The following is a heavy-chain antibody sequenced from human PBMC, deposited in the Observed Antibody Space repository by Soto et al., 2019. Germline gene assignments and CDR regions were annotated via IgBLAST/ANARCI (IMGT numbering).Heavy chain of an antibody. CDR1: GGSFSGYY. CDR3: AIHSTGYEDS. J-gene: IGHJ5*02. CDR2: INHSGST. V-gene: IGHV4-34*01. Sequence: SETLSLTCAVYGGSFSGYYWTWIRQPPGTGLEWIGEINHSGSTNYNPSLKSRVTISVDTSKNQFSLKLTSVTAADTAMYYCAIHSTGYEDSWGQGTLVTVSS. D-gene: IGHD5-12*01.